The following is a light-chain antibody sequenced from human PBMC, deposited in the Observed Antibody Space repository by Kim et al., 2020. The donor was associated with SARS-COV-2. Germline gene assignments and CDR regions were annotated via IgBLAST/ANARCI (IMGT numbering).Light chain of an antibody. CDR3: QQHGT. V-gene: IGKV1-5*01. J-gene: IGKJ1*01. CDR1: QSISSW. Sequence: DIQMTQSPSTLSASVGDRVTITCRASQSISSWLAWYQQKPGKAPKLLIYDASSLESGVPSRFSGSGSGTEFTLTISSLQPDDFATYYFQQHGTFGQGTKVDIK. CDR2: DAS.